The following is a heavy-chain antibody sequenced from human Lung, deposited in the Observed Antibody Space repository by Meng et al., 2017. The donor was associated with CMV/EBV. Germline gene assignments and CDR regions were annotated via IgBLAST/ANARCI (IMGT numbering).Heavy chain of an antibody. D-gene: IGHD3-3*01. J-gene: IGHJ6*02. V-gene: IGHV5-51*01. Sequence: XVSXXGSGYSFTSYWIGWVRQMPGKGLEWMGIIYPGVSDTRYSPSFQGQVTISADKSISTAYLQWSSLKASDTAMYYCARQGITIFGVDYYYYYGMDVWGQGXTVTVSS. CDR1: GYSFTSYW. CDR2: IYPGVSDT. CDR3: ARQGITIFGVDYYYYYGMDV.